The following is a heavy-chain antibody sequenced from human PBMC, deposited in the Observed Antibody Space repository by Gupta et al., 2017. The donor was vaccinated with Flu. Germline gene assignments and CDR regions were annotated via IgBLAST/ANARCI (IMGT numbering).Heavy chain of an antibody. V-gene: IGHV1-69*01. CDR1: GGTFSSYA. J-gene: IGHJ6*02. D-gene: IGHD6-13*01. CDR3: ARGGGYSTQLVLGYYYGMDV. CDR2: IIPIFGTA. Sequence: VKKPGSSVKVSCKASGGTFSSYAISWVRQAPGQGLEWMGGIIPIFGTANYAQKFQGRVTITADESTSTAYMELSSLRSEDTAVYYCARGGGYSTQLVLGYYYGMDVWGQGTTVTVSS.